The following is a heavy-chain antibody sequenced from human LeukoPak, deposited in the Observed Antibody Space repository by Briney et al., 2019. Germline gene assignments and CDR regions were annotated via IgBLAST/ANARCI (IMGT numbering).Heavy chain of an antibody. Sequence: GESLKISCKGSGYSFTSYWIGWVRQTPGKGLEWMGIIYPGDSDTRYSPSFQGQVTISADKSISTAYLQWSSLKASDTAMYYCARVSSGSYYVRYYFDYWGQGTLVTVSS. CDR2: IYPGDSDT. CDR3: ARVSSGSYYVRYYFDY. CDR1: GYSFTSYW. V-gene: IGHV5-51*01. D-gene: IGHD1-26*01. J-gene: IGHJ4*02.